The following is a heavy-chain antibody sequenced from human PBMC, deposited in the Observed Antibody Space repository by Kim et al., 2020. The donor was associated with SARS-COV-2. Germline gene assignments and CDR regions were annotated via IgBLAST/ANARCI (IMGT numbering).Heavy chain of an antibody. D-gene: IGHD1-26*01. V-gene: IGHV4-31*03. CDR2: IYYSGST. CDR1: GGSISSCGYY. Sequence: SETLSLTCTVSGGSISSCGYYWSWIRQHPGKVLEWIGYIYYSGSTYYNPSLKSRVTISVDTSKNQFSLKLSSVTAADTAVYYCAREIVGAGYFDYWGQGTLVTVSS. J-gene: IGHJ4*02. CDR3: AREIVGAGYFDY.